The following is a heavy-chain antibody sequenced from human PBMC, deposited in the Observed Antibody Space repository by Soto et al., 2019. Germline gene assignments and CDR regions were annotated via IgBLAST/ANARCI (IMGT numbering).Heavy chain of an antibody. CDR1: GFTFSTYT. V-gene: IGHV3-30*04. CDR2: ISYDGSNT. D-gene: IGHD5-12*01. Sequence: GGSLRLSCAASGFTFSTYTMSWVRQAPGEGLEWVSAISYDGSNTYYADSVKGRFTISRDNSNNTLYLQMNSLRAEDTAVYYCARDGIVDIVARNWFDPWGQGTLVTVSS. J-gene: IGHJ5*02. CDR3: ARDGIVDIVARNWFDP.